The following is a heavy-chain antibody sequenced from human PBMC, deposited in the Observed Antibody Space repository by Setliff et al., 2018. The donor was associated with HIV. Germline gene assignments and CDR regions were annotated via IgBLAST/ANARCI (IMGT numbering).Heavy chain of an antibody. CDR2: MNPNSGNT. J-gene: IGHJ4*02. CDR3: ARDYYGSGSYFILDY. V-gene: IGHV1-8*02. Sequence: GASVKVSCKASGYTFTNYDINWVRQAPGQGLEWMGWMNPNSGNTGYAQKFQGRVTMTTDTSTSTAYMELRSLRSDDTAVYYCARDYYGSGSYFILDYWGLGTLVTVSS. D-gene: IGHD3-10*01. CDR1: GYTFTNYD.